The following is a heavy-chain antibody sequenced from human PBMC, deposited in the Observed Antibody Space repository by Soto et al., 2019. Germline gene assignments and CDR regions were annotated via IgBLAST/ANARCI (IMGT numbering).Heavy chain of an antibody. Sequence: LGESLKISCKGSGYSFTSYWISWVRQMPGKGLEWMGRIDPSDSYTNYSPSFQGHVTISADKSISTAYLQWSSLKASDTAMYYCASRNYDLNYGMDVWGQGTTVTVSS. D-gene: IGHD3-3*01. CDR2: IDPSDSYT. V-gene: IGHV5-10-1*01. CDR1: GYSFTSYW. CDR3: ASRNYDLNYGMDV. J-gene: IGHJ6*02.